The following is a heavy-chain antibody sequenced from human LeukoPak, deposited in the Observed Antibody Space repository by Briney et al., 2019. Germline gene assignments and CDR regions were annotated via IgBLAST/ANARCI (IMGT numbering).Heavy chain of an antibody. CDR2: INHSGST. CDR3: ARTYSSGWWIDY. V-gene: IGHV4-4*02. CDR1: GGSISSSNW. Sequence: SGTLSLTCAVSGGSISSSNWWSWVRQPPGKGLEWIGEINHSGSTNYNPSLKSRVTISVDTSKNQFSLKLSSVTAADTAVYYCARTYSSGWWIDYWGQGTLVTVSS. J-gene: IGHJ4*02. D-gene: IGHD6-19*01.